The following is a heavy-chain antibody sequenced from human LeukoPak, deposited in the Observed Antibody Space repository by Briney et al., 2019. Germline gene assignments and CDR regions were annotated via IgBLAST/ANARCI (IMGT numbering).Heavy chain of an antibody. J-gene: IGHJ3*02. CDR3: ARAPGAFDI. Sequence: SETLSLTCAVYGGSFSGYYWALIRQHPGKGLEWIGYIYYTGGTHYNPSLKSRLTISVDTSENHFSLKLSSVTAADTAIYFCARAPGAFDIWGQGTMVTVSS. V-gene: IGHV4-31*11. CDR1: GGSFSGYY. CDR2: IYYTGGT.